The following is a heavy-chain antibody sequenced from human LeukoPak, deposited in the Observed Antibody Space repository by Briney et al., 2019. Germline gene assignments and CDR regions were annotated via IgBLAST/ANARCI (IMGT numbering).Heavy chain of an antibody. Sequence: PGGSLRLSCPAFGLTFSSYSMNWVRQAPRKGLEWVSYISSSSSTIYYADSVKGRFTISRDNAKNSLYLQMNSLRAEDTAVYYCARGRYYTDVWGKGTTVTVSS. J-gene: IGHJ6*03. CDR3: ARGRYYTDV. CDR1: GLTFSSYS. V-gene: IGHV3-48*01. CDR2: ISSSSSTI.